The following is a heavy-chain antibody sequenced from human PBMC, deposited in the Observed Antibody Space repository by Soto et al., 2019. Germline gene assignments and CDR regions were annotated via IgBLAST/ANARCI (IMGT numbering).Heavy chain of an antibody. CDR3: ATPLDILTLSSFDS. CDR2: IYYSGST. Sequence: QVQLQESGPGLVKPSQTLSLTCTVSGGSISSGDYYWSWIRQPPGKGLEWIGYIYYSGSTYYNPSLSSRVTIPVDPSKNHFPLTLSSVPAADTPVYYWATPLDILTLSSFDSWARETLAPAPS. D-gene: IGHD3-9*01. J-gene: IGHJ4*02. V-gene: IGHV4-30-4*01. CDR1: GGSISSGDYY.